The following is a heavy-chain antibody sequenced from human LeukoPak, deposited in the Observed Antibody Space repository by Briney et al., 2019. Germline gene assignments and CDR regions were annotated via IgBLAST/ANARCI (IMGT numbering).Heavy chain of an antibody. CDR1: GESVSSNNAA. CDR3: AREYLGGYLIY. Sequence: SQTLSLTCAISGESVSSNNAAWTWIRQSPSRGVEWLGRTYYRSKWFNDYAVSVKSRITINPDTSKNQFFLQLNSVAPEDTAVYYCAREYLGGYLIYWGQGTLVTVSS. CDR2: TYYRSKWFN. J-gene: IGHJ4*02. V-gene: IGHV6-1*01. D-gene: IGHD3-16*02.